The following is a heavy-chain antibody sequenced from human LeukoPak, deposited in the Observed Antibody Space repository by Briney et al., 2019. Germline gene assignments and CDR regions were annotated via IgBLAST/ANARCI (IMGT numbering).Heavy chain of an antibody. CDR3: ARQYCGGDCYNP. D-gene: IGHD2-21*02. CDR1: GYTFTTYY. CDR2: INPSTGGT. J-gene: IGHJ5*02. Sequence: ASVKVSCKASGYTFTTYYMHWVRQAPGQGHEWMGWINPSTGGTKYAENFQGRVTMTRDTSITTAYMELSRLTSDDTGVYYCARQYCGGDCYNPWGQGTLVIVAS. V-gene: IGHV1-2*02.